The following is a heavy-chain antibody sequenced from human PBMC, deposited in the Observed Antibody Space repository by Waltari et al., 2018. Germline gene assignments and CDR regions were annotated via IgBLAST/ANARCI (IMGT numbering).Heavy chain of an antibody. Sequence: EVLLVESGGGLIQPGGSLRLSRAASGFTVSSNYMSWVRQAPGKGLEWVSVIYSGGSTYYADSVKGRFTISRDNSKNTLYLQMNSLRAEDTAVYYCASPSDYWYYYMDVWGKGTTVTVSS. CDR2: IYSGGST. V-gene: IGHV3-53*01. J-gene: IGHJ6*03. CDR3: ASPSDYWYYYMDV. D-gene: IGHD3-10*01. CDR1: GFTVSSNY.